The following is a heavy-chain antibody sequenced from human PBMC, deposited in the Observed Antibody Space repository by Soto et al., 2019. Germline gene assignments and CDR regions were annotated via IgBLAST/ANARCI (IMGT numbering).Heavy chain of an antibody. Sequence: EVQLLESGGGLVQPGGSLRLSCAASGFTFSTYAMIWVRHAPGKGLEWVSAISGSGGSTYHADSVKGRFTISRDNSKNTLYLQMNSLRAEDTALYYCAKGYRTYYYYGMDVWGQGTTVTVSS. CDR2: ISGSGGST. V-gene: IGHV3-23*01. CDR3: AKGYRTYYYYGMDV. CDR1: GFTFSTYA. J-gene: IGHJ6*02. D-gene: IGHD3-16*02.